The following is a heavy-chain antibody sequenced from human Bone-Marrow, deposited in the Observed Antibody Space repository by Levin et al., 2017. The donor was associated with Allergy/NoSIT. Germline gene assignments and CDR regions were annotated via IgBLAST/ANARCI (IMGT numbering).Heavy chain of an antibody. CDR3: AKFEQLGRGYYYYGMDV. CDR1: GFTFSSYW. D-gene: IGHD6-6*01. V-gene: IGHV3-7*01. Sequence: GGSLRLSCAASGFTFSSYWMSWVRQAPGKGLEWVASIKQDGSEKYYVDSVKGRFTISRDNAKNSLYLQMNSLRAEDTAVYYCAKFEQLGRGYYYYGMDVWGQGTTVTVSS. CDR2: IKQDGSEK. J-gene: IGHJ6*02.